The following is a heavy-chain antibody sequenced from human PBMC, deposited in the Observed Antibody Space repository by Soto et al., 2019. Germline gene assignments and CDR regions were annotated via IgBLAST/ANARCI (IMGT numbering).Heavy chain of an antibody. CDR1: GLTFSTHT. J-gene: IGHJ4*02. CDR2: IGASGEST. Sequence: EVQLLESGGGLVQPGGSLRLSCEASGLTFSTHTMSWVRQASGKGLEWVSAIGASGESTYYADSVKGRFTISRDNSKNTVSLQMNSLRAEDTAVYYCAILRGLRKFWGQGTLVAVSS. D-gene: IGHD4-17*01. V-gene: IGHV3-23*01. CDR3: AILRGLRKF.